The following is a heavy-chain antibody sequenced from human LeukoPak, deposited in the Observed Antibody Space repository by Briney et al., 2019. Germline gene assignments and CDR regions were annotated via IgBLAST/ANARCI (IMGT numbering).Heavy chain of an antibody. CDR1: GFTFSAYW. CDR3: ARVSRSVAGANS. J-gene: IGHJ4*02. D-gene: IGHD6-19*01. Sequence: GGSLGLSCAASGFTFSAYWMFWVRQAPGKGLEWVAKINQDGTDKNYVDSVRGRFTISRDNAKNSLYLQMSSLRAEDTALYYCARVSRSVAGANSWGQGTLVTVSS. V-gene: IGHV3-7*01. CDR2: INQDGTDK.